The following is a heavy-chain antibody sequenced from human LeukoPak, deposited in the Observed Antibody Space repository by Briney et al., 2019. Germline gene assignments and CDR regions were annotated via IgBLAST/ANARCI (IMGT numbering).Heavy chain of an antibody. J-gene: IGHJ6*03. CDR1: GGSMSSYY. CDR2: IYTSGST. Sequence: SETLSLTCTVSGGSMSSYYWSWIRQPAGKGLEWIGRIYTSGSTDYNPSLKSRVTMSVDTSKNLFSLKLNSVTAADTAVYYCARTMEGYCSGGSCYQYSYYMDVWGKGTTVTVSS. CDR3: ARTMEGYCSGGSCYQYSYYMDV. D-gene: IGHD2-15*01. V-gene: IGHV4-4*07.